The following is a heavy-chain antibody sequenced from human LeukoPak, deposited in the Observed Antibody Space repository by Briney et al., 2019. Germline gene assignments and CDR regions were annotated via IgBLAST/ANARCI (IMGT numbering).Heavy chain of an antibody. V-gene: IGHV3-48*04. Sequence: GGSLRLSCAASGFTFSSYGMHWVRQAPGKGLEWVSYISGGGSTVHYADSVKGRFTISRDNAKNSLYLQMNSLRAEDTAVYYCARVIIVGATGIWGQGTMVTVSS. CDR3: ARVIIVGATGI. CDR1: GFTFSSYG. CDR2: ISGGGSTV. D-gene: IGHD1-26*01. J-gene: IGHJ3*02.